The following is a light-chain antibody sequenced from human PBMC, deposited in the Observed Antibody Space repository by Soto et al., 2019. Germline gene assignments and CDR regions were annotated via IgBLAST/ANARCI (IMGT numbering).Light chain of an antibody. J-gene: IGKJ4*01. Sequence: EIVMTQSPATLSVSPGERATLSCRASQSVNSNLAWYQQKPGQAPRLLIYDASDRATGIPARFSGSGSGTDFTLTISSLEPEDFAVYYCQQRSNWPATFGGGTKVDIK. V-gene: IGKV3-11*01. CDR1: QSVNSN. CDR3: QQRSNWPAT. CDR2: DAS.